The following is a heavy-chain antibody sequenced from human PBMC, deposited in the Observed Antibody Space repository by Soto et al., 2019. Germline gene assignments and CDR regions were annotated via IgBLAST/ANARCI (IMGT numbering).Heavy chain of an antibody. CDR3: ARLLYGSGSYQFDY. D-gene: IGHD3-10*01. V-gene: IGHV2-5*02. CDR2: IFWDDGK. Sequence: QITLKESGPTLVKPTQTLTVTCTFSGFSLSTSGVAVGWVRQPPEKALEWLALIFWDDGKRYSPSLKSRLTITRDTSKNHVVLTMANMEPVDTATYYCARLLYGSGSYQFDYWGQGTLVTVSS. CDR1: GFSLSTSGVA. J-gene: IGHJ4*02.